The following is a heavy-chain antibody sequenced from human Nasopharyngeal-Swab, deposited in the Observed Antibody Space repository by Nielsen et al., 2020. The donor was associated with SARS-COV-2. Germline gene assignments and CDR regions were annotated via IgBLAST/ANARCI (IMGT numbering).Heavy chain of an antibody. CDR3: ARALGCSSTSCYAAWFDP. Sequence: LRLSCTVSGGSISSGGYYWSWIRQHPGKGLEWIGYIYYSGSTYYNPSLKSRVTISVDTSKNQFSLKLSSVTAADTAVYYCARALGCSSTSCYAAWFDPWGQGTLVTVSS. J-gene: IGHJ5*02. V-gene: IGHV4-31*03. D-gene: IGHD2-2*01. CDR2: IYYSGST. CDR1: GGSISSGGYY.